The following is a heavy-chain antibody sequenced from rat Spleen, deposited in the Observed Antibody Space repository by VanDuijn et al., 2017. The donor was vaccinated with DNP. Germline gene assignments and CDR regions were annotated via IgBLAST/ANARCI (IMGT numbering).Heavy chain of an antibody. J-gene: IGHJ1*01. CDR2: INYSGAT. D-gene: IGHD1-11*01. V-gene: IGHV3-1*01. CDR3: ARGLNYGGYIYSWYFDF. Sequence: EVRLQESGPGLVKPSQSLSLTCSVTGYSITSNYWGWIRKFPGNKMEWMGYINYSGATSYNPSLRGRISITRDTSKNQFFLQLNSVTTEDTATYYCARGLNYGGYIYSWYFDFWGPGTMVTVSS. CDR1: GYSITSNY.